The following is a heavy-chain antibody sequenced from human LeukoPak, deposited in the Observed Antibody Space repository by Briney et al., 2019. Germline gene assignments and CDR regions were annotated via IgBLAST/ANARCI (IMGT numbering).Heavy chain of an antibody. CDR3: ARDPREQIAVAGTEDDY. CDR2: ISSSSGYI. CDR1: GFTFSSYS. V-gene: IGHV3-21*01. Sequence: GGSLRLSCAASGFTFSSYSMNWVRQAPGKGLEWVSSISSSSGYIYYADSVKGRFTISRDNAKNSLYLQMNSLRAEDTAVHYCARDPREQIAVAGTEDDYWGQGTLVTVSS. J-gene: IGHJ4*02. D-gene: IGHD6-19*01.